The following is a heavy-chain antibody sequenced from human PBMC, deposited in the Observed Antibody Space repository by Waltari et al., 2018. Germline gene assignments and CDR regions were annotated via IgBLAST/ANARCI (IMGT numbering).Heavy chain of an antibody. J-gene: IGHJ4*02. V-gene: IGHV4-34*01. Sequence: QVQLQQWGAGLLKPSETLSLTCAVYGGSFSGYYWSWLRQPPGKGLEWIGEINHSGSTNYNPSLKSRVTISVDTSKNQFSLKLSSVTAADTAVYYCARSLIGYCSSTSCYKTGFDYWGQGTLVTVSS. CDR2: INHSGST. D-gene: IGHD2-2*02. CDR3: ARSLIGYCSSTSCYKTGFDY. CDR1: GGSFSGYY.